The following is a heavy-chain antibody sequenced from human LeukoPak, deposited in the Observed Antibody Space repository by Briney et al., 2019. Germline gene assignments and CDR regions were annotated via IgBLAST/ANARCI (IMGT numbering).Heavy chain of an antibody. CDR3: AGTYSSSSGEGDY. V-gene: IGHV3-21*01. CDR1: GFTFSSYS. Sequence: GGSLRLSCAASGFTFSSYSMNWVRQAPGKGLEWVSSISSSSSYIYYADSVKGQFTISRDNAKNSLYLQMNSLRAEDTAVYYCAGTYSSSSGEGDYWGQGTLVTVSS. CDR2: ISSSSSYI. D-gene: IGHD6-6*01. J-gene: IGHJ4*02.